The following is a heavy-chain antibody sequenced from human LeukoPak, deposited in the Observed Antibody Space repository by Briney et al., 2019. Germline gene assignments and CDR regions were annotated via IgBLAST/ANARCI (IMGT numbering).Heavy chain of an antibody. CDR3: PKGGHSSGWSFYYFDS. J-gene: IGHJ4*02. CDR1: GFTFRNYA. CDR2: LSASGGAT. Sequence: QSGGSLRLSCAVSGFTFRNYAVTWVRQAPGKGLEWVSRLSASGGATFYADSVKGRFTISRDNSKNTLYLQMNSLRAEDTAVYYSPKGGHSSGWSFYYFDSWGQGTLVTVSS. D-gene: IGHD6-13*01. V-gene: IGHV3-23*01.